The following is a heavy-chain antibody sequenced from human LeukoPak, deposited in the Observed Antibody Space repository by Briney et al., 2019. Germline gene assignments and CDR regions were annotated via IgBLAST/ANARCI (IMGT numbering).Heavy chain of an antibody. J-gene: IGHJ6*03. Sequence: PGGSLRLSCAASGFTFSNYAMSWVRQAPGKGLEWVSAISGSGGSTYYADSVKGRFTISRDNSKNTLYLQMNSLRAEDTAVYYCAKAGQYYYDSSGYSNYYYMDVWGKGTTVTVSS. D-gene: IGHD3-22*01. V-gene: IGHV3-23*01. CDR2: ISGSGGST. CDR3: AKAGQYYYDSSGYSNYYYMDV. CDR1: GFTFSNYA.